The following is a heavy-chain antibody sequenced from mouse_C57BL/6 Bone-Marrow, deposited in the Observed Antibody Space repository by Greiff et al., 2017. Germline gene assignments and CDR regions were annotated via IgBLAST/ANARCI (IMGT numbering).Heavy chain of an antibody. Sequence: VQLQESGAELARPGASVKLSCKASGYTFTSYGISWVKQRTGQGLEWIGEIYPRSGNTYYNAKFKGKATLTAAKSSSTAYMELRSLTSEDSAVYFCARVFPAYYSNYADYWGQGTTLTVSS. D-gene: IGHD2-5*01. CDR1: GYTFTSYG. CDR3: ARVFPAYYSNYADY. J-gene: IGHJ2*01. CDR2: IYPRSGNT. V-gene: IGHV1-81*01.